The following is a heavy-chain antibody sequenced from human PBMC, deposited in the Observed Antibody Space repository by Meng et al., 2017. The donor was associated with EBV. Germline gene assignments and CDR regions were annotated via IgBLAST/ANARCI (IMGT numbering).Heavy chain of an antibody. CDR2: FLPRLGAP. D-gene: IGHD3-10*01. J-gene: IGHJ4*02. CDR3: ASESGRGYTPDY. Sequence: QVQLVHAGADVKKSGLSVKVSCKTSGCPFRVYAISWVRQAPGQGLEWLGGFLPRLGAPNYAQKFHGRVKITADESTSTHYMDLSSLRSEDTAIYYCASESGRGYTPDYWGQGTLVTVSS. CDR1: GCPFRVYA. V-gene: IGHV1-69*01.